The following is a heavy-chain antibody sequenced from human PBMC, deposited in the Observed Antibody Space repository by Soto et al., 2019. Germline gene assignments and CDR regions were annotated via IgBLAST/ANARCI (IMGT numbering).Heavy chain of an antibody. D-gene: IGHD2-2*01. J-gene: IGHJ3*01. CDR3: ARGHPLVPAATTELYCCVTIYV. V-gene: IGHV4-34*01. CDR1: GGSFSGYY. CDR2: INHSGST. Sequence: PSETLSLTCAVYGGSFSGYYWSWIRQPPGKGLEWIGEINHSGSTNYNPSLKSRVTISVDTSKNQFSLKLSSVTAADTAVYYCARGHPLVPAATTELYCCVTIYVWGQGTMVTVSS.